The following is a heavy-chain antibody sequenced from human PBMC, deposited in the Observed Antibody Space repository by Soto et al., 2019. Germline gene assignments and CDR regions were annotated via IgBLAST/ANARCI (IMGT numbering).Heavy chain of an antibody. CDR2: ISSNGSNT. Sequence: GGSLRLSCAASGFTFSSYAMHWVRQAPGKGLEYVSAISSNGSNTTYADSVKGRFTISRDNAKNTLYLQMNSLRAEDTAVYLCARETSIVDYYMDVWGKGTTVTV. CDR3: ARETSIVDYYMDV. CDR1: GFTFSSYA. D-gene: IGHD3-16*02. J-gene: IGHJ6*03. V-gene: IGHV3-64*04.